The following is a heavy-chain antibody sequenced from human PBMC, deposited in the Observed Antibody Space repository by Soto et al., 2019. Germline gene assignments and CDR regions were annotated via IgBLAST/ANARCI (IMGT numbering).Heavy chain of an antibody. CDR3: AVSRDGYSMDF. V-gene: IGHV4-31*03. CDR2: IYYSGST. CDR1: GGSISSGGYY. D-gene: IGHD2-2*01. Sequence: SETLSLTCTVSGGSISSGGYYWSWIRQHPGKGLEWIGYIYYSGSTYYNPSLKSRVTISVDTSKDQFSLKLSSLTAADTAVYYCAVSRDGYSMDFWGQGTTVTVSS. J-gene: IGHJ6*02.